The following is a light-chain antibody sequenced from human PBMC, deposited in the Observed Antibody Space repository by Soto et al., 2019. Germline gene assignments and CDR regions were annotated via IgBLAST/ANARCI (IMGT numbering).Light chain of an antibody. CDR1: QSVSSN. V-gene: IGKV3-15*01. CDR3: QQYNNWPGT. CDR2: GAS. Sequence: EIVMTQSPAPLSVSPGERATLSCRASQSVSSNLAWYQQKPGQAPRLLIYGASTRATVIPARFSGSGSGTDFTLTISSVQSEDFALYYCQQYNNWPGTFGQGTKLEIK. J-gene: IGKJ2*01.